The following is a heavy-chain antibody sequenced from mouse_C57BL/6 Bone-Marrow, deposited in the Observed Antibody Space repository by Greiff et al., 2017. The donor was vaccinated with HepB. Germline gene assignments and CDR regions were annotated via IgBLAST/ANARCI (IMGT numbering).Heavy chain of an antibody. V-gene: IGHV1-19*01. J-gene: IGHJ2*01. CDR1: GYTFTDYY. CDR3: ARSAYYGSSYLDY. CDR2: INPYNGGT. Sequence: EVQLQQSGPVLVKPGASVKMSCKASGYTFTDYYMNWVKQSHGKSLEWIGVINPYNGGTSYNQKFKGKATLTVDKSSSTAYMELNSLTSEDSAVYYCARSAYYGSSYLDYWGQGTTLTVSS. D-gene: IGHD1-1*01.